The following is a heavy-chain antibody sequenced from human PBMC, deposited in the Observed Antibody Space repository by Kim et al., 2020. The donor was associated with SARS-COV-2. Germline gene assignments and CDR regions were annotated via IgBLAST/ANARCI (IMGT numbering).Heavy chain of an antibody. D-gene: IGHD2-8*01. V-gene: IGHV4-34*01. CDR1: GGSFSGYY. CDR3: ASAPTKYMDV. CDR2: INHSGST. Sequence: SETLSLTCAVYGGSFSGYYWSWIRQPPGKGLEWIGEINHSGSTNYNPSLKSRVTISVDTSKNQFSLKLSSVTAADTAVYYCASAPTKYMDVWGKGTTVTVSS. J-gene: IGHJ6*03.